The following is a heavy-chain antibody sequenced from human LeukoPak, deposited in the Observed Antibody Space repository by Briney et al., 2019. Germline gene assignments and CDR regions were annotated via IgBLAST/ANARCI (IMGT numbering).Heavy chain of an antibody. CDR2: IYYSGST. CDR3: ARDTGDYVWGSYRTLDY. V-gene: IGHV4-61*01. Sequence: SETLSLTCTVSGGSISSSSYYWGWIRQPPGKGLEWIGYIYYSGSTNYNPSLKSRVTISVDTSKNQFSLKLSSVTAADTAVYYCARDTGDYVWGSYRTLDYWGQGTLVTVSS. D-gene: IGHD3-16*02. J-gene: IGHJ4*02. CDR1: GGSISSSSYY.